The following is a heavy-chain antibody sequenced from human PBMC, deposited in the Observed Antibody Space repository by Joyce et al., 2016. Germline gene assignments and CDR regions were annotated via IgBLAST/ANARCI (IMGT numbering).Heavy chain of an antibody. CDR2: IRSTAYGGTT. CDR1: GFIFGVYA. CDR3: TRIGDCSGGSCYEGWFDP. Sequence: EVQLVESGGGLVKPGRSLRLSCTSSGFIFGVYAMNWFRQAPGEGLKWVWFIRSTAYGGTTDYAASVKGRFTISRDDSKSIAYLQMNSLKTEDTAVYYCTRIGDCSGGSCYEGWFDPWGQGTLVTVSS. V-gene: IGHV3-49*05. J-gene: IGHJ5*02. D-gene: IGHD2-15*01.